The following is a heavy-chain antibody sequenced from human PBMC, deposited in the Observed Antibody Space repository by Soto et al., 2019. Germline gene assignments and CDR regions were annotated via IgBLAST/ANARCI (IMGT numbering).Heavy chain of an antibody. Sequence: QVQLQQWGAGLLKPSETLSLTCAVYGGSFSGYYWSWIRQPPGKGLEWIGEINHSGSTNYNPSLKGRVTISVDTSKNQFSLKLSSVTAADTAVYYCARGLGGYYDFWSGSASFDPWGQGTLVTVSS. J-gene: IGHJ5*02. CDR3: ARGLGGYYDFWSGSASFDP. D-gene: IGHD3-3*01. CDR2: INHSGST. CDR1: GGSFSGYY. V-gene: IGHV4-34*01.